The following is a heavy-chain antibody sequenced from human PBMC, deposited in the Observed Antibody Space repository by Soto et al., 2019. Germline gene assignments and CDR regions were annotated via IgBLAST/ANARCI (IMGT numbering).Heavy chain of an antibody. J-gene: IGHJ5*02. D-gene: IGHD3-10*01. Sequence: SETLSLTCTVSGGSISSSSYYWGWIRQPPGKGLEWIGSIYYSGSTYYNPSLKSRVTISVDTSKNQFSLKLSSVTAADTAVYYCARLDRRLLWFAEFQNWFDPWGQGTLVTLSS. CDR3: ARLDRRLLWFAEFQNWFDP. V-gene: IGHV4-39*01. CDR1: GGSISSSSYY. CDR2: IYYSGST.